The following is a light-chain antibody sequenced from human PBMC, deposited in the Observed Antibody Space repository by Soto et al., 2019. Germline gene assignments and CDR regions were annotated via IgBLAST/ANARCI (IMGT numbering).Light chain of an antibody. Sequence: EILLTPSPAILSLSPGERATLSGTASPCVGDYLGWYQQKPGQAPRLLIDDTSQRATGVPARFSASGSGTDFTLTISSLEAEDFAIYYCQQREDWARAFGGGTKVEFK. CDR1: PCVGDY. CDR3: QQREDWARA. J-gene: IGKJ4*01. CDR2: DTS. V-gene: IGKV3-11*01.